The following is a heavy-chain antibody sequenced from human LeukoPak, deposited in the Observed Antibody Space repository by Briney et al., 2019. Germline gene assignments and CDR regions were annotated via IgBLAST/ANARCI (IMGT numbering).Heavy chain of an antibody. J-gene: IGHJ3*02. CDR2: ISWNSGSI. D-gene: IGHD3-10*01. CDR3: AKGWFGEPYDAFDI. V-gene: IGHV3-9*01. CDR1: GFTFDDYA. Sequence: GGSLRLSCAASGFTFDDYAMHWVRQAPGKGLEWVSGISWNSGSIGYADSVKGRFTISRDNAKNSLYLQMNSLRAEDTALNYCAKGWFGEPYDAFDIWGQGTMVTVSS.